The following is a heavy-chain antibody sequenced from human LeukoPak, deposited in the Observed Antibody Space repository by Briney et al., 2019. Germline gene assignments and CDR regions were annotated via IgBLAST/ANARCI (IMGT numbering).Heavy chain of an antibody. J-gene: IGHJ6*03. CDR1: GGSFSGYY. Sequence: PSETLSLTCAVYGGSFSGYYWSWIRQPPGKGLEWIGYIYYSGSTNYNPSLKSRVTISVDTSKNQFSLKLSSVTAADTAVYYCARDGLSGYDSARGHYYYYYYMDVWGKGTTVTVSS. D-gene: IGHD5-12*01. CDR2: IYYSGST. V-gene: IGHV4-59*01. CDR3: ARDGLSGYDSARGHYYYYYYMDV.